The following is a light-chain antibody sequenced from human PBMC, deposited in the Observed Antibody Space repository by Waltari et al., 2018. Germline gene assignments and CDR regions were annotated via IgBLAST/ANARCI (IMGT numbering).Light chain of an antibody. J-gene: IGLJ3*02. CDR3: QTWGTGTYWV. V-gene: IGLV4-69*01. CDR1: SGPSPFP. Sequence: QVVLTQSPSASASLGASVKLTSTLNSGPSPFPTAWPQHQPEKGPRSLMKLNNDGSHTKGDGIPDRFSGSSSGAERYLIISSLQSEDEADYYCQTWGTGTYWVFGGGTKLTVL. CDR2: LNNDGSH.